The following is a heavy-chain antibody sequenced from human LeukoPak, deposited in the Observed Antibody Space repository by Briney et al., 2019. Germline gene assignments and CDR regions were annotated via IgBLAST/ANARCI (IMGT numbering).Heavy chain of an antibody. CDR3: ARAGRLQYGDYVAFDY. CDR2: ISISSTTI. Sequence: GGSLRLSCVASGFSYSSFGMHWVRQAPGKGLEWVSYISISSTTIYYADSVKGRFTFSRDNAKNSLYLQMNSLRDEDTAVYYCARAGRLQYGDYVAFDYWGQGTLVTVSS. CDR1: GFSYSSFG. J-gene: IGHJ4*02. D-gene: IGHD4-17*01. V-gene: IGHV3-48*02.